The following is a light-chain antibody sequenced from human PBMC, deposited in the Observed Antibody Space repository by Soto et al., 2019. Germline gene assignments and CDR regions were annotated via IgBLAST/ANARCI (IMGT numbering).Light chain of an antibody. CDR2: EVS. CDR3: SSFTTSSTWV. Sequence: QSVLTQPASVSGSPGQSITVSCTGTGSDIGNYNYVSWYQQHPGKAPKLLIYEVSSRPSGVSNRFSGSKSGNTASLTISGLQAEDEADYYCSSFTTSSTWVFGGGTKVTVL. CDR1: GSDIGNYNY. V-gene: IGLV2-14*01. J-gene: IGLJ3*02.